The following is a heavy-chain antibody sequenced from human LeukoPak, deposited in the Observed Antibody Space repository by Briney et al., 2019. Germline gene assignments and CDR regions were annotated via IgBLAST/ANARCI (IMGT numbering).Heavy chain of an antibody. V-gene: IGHV1-2*02. Sequence: ASVKVSCKASGYTFTGHFIHWVRQAPGQGLEWMGWINPNSGGTNYAQKFQGRVTMTRDTSNSTAYMELSRLRSDDTAVYYCARAKIGMGIFDYWGQGTLVTVSS. D-gene: IGHD5-24*01. J-gene: IGHJ4*02. CDR1: GYTFTGHF. CDR3: ARAKIGMGIFDY. CDR2: INPNSGGT.